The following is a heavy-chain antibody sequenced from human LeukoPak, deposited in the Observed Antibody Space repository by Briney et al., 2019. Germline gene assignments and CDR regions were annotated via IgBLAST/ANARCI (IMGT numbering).Heavy chain of an antibody. CDR1: GFTFTNYA. CDR2: ISGNGGNT. CDR3: AKSLLTTASGTGRAFDI. V-gene: IGHV3-23*01. J-gene: IGHJ3*02. D-gene: IGHD1-26*01. Sequence: PGGSLRLSCAASGFTFTNYAMSWVRQAPWKGLEWVSAISGNGGNTYYADSVEGRFTISRDNSKNTLYLQMNSLRAEDTAEYYCAKSLLTTASGTGRAFDIWGQGTMVTVSS.